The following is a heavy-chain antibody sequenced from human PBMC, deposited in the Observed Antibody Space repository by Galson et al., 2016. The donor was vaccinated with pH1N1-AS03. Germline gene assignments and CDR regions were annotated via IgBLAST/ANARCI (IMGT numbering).Heavy chain of an antibody. CDR3: ARGVVDCSGPACSGTPSFDP. Sequence: SVKVSCKASGYTFTTYDINWVRQAPGQGLEWMGWMNPDSGNTGYAPSFQGRVTITRDTSINTAYMELSSLRTEDTAVYYCARGVVDCSGPACSGTPSFDPWGQGTLVTVSS. CDR2: MNPDSGNT. J-gene: IGHJ5*02. D-gene: IGHD2-15*01. V-gene: IGHV1-8*03. CDR1: GYTFTTYD.